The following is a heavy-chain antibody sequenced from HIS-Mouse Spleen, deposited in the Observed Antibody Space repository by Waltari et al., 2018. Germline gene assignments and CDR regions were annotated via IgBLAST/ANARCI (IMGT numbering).Heavy chain of an antibody. CDR1: GGPMRSCSSY. Sequence: QLHPQESRPALVTPSEPLSLTCTVSGGPMRSCSSYWGWIRQPPGKGLEWIGSIYYSGSTYYNPSLKSRVTISVDTSKNQFSLKLSSVTAADTAVYYCAREIPYSSSWYDWYFDLWGRGTLVTVSS. CDR2: IYYSGST. CDR3: AREIPYSSSWYDWYFDL. D-gene: IGHD6-13*01. V-gene: IGHV4-39*07. J-gene: IGHJ2*01.